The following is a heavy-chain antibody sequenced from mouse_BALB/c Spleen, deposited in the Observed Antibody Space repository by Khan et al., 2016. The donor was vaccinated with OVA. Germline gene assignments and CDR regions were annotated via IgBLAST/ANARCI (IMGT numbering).Heavy chain of an antibody. CDR2: ITPSNGHT. Sequence: VQLKQSGAELVKPGASVKLSCTASGFNIKDTYIHWVKQRPEQGLEWIGRITPSNGHTKYDPKFQGKVTITADTSSNTSYLQLSSLTSEDTATYYCASAAYDPRDFEVWGAGTAVTVSS. CDR3: ASAAYDPRDFEV. CDR1: GFNIKDTY. J-gene: IGHJ1*01. D-gene: IGHD2-3*01. V-gene: IGHV14-3*02.